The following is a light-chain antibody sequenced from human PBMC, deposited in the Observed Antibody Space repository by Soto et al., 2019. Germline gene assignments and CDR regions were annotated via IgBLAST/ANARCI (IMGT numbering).Light chain of an antibody. Sequence: DIQMTQSPSTLSASVGDRVTITCRASQSISSWLAWYQQKPGKAPKLLIYDASSLESGVPSRFSGSGSGTEFTLTINSLQHDDFATYYCQQYKSYPRTFGQVTKVEIK. CDR3: QQYKSYPRT. CDR1: QSISSW. V-gene: IGKV1-5*01. CDR2: DAS. J-gene: IGKJ1*01.